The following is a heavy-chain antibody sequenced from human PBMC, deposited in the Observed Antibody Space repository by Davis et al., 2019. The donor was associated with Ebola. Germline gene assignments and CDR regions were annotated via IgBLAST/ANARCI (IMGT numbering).Heavy chain of an antibody. Sequence: ASVKVSCKASGYTFTSYAMHWVRQAPGQRLEWMGWINAGNGNTKYSQKFQGRVTITRGTSASTAYMELSSLRSEDTAVYYCAREGSYDFWSGYYSDYWGQGTLVTVSS. CDR3: AREGSYDFWSGYYSDY. V-gene: IGHV1-3*01. D-gene: IGHD3-3*01. CDR1: GYTFTSYA. J-gene: IGHJ4*02. CDR2: INAGNGNT.